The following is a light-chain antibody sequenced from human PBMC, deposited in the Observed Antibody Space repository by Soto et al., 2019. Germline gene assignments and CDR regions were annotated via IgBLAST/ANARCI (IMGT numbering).Light chain of an antibody. CDR2: DVS. V-gene: IGLV2-14*01. CDR3: SSYTSSSTPLYV. CDR1: NSDVDGYNY. Sequence: QSALTQPASVSGSPGQSITISCTGKNSDVDGYNYVSWYQQHPGKAHKLMIYDVSNRPSGVSNRFSGSKSGNTASLTISGLQAEDEADYYCSSYTSSSTPLYVFGTGTKVTVL. J-gene: IGLJ1*01.